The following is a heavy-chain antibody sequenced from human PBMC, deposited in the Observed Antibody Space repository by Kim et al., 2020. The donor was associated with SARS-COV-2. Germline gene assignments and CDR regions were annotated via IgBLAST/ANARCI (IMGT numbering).Heavy chain of an antibody. CDR1: GYTFTSYA. D-gene: IGHD2-15*01. V-gene: IGHV1-3*01. CDR3: ARGSVVVVAATQRLNWFDP. Sequence: ASVKVSCKASGYTFTSYAMHWVRQAPGQRLEWMGWINAGNGNTKYSQKFQGRVTITRDTSASTAYMELSSLRSEDTAVYYCARGSVVVVAATQRLNWFDPWGQGTLVTVTS. J-gene: IGHJ5*02. CDR2: INAGNGNT.